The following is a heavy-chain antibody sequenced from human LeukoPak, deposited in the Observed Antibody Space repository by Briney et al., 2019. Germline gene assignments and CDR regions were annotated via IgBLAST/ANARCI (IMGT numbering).Heavy chain of an antibody. CDR1: GYTFTNSG. Sequence: ASVKVSCKASGYTFTNSGINWVRQAPGQGLEWMGWISAYSGTTNYAQKFQGRVTMTTDTSTSTAYMELRGLRSDDTAVYYCARVGGATDYWGQGTLVTVSS. CDR2: ISAYSGTT. D-gene: IGHD1-26*01. V-gene: IGHV1-18*01. CDR3: ARVGGATDY. J-gene: IGHJ4*02.